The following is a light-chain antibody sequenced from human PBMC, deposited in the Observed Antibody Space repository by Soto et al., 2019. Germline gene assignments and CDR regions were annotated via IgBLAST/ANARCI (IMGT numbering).Light chain of an antibody. V-gene: IGKV1-33*01. CDR2: DAS. CDR1: QDIGNF. CDR3: QQYNSYWWT. J-gene: IGKJ1*01. Sequence: DIQMTQSLPTLSASVGDRVTITCQASQDIGNFLSWYQQKPGKVPKLLIFDASNLETGVPSRFSGSGSGTDFTFTISSLQPEDIATYYCQQYNSYWWTFGQGTKVDIK.